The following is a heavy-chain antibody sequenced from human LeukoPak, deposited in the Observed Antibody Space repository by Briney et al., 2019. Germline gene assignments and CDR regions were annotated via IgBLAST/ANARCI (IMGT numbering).Heavy chain of an antibody. D-gene: IGHD3-10*01. CDR1: GESFSDYY. CDR3: ARGRSSMVRGYYYYYMDV. J-gene: IGHJ6*03. Sequence: SETLSLTCAVYGESFSDYYWSWIRQPPGKGLEWIGYIYYSGSTNYNPSLKSRVTISVDTSKNQFSLKLSSVTAADTAVYYCARGRSSMVRGYYYYYMDVWGKGTTVTISS. CDR2: IYYSGST. V-gene: IGHV4-59*01.